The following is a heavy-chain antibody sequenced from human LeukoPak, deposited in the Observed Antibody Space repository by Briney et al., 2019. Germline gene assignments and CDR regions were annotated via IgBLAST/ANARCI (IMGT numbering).Heavy chain of an antibody. V-gene: IGHV3-23*01. Sequence: GGSLRLSCAASGFTFSTYTMNWVRQAPGKGLEWVSGVSGSDGSTNYADSVKGRFTISRENSKNTLYLQMNSLRAEDTAVYYCAKDSAKKYDDYWGQGTLVTVSS. CDR3: AKDSAKKYDDY. D-gene: IGHD2/OR15-2a*01. J-gene: IGHJ4*02. CDR1: GFTFSTYT. CDR2: VSGSDGST.